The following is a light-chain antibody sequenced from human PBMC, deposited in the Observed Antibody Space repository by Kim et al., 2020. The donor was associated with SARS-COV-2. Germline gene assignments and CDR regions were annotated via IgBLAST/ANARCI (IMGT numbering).Light chain of an antibody. CDR1: QSVSSSY. J-gene: IGKJ4*01. CDR2: DAS. Sequence: LSPGERATLACRASQSVSSSYVAWYQQKPGQAPRLLIYDASSRATGIPDRFSGSGSGTDFTLTISRLEPEDFAVYYCQHYGTSLTLGGGTKVDIK. CDR3: QHYGTSLT. V-gene: IGKV3-20*01.